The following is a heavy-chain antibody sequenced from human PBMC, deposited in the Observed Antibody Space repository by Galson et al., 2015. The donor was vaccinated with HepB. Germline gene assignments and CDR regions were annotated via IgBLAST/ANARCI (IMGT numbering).Heavy chain of an antibody. J-gene: IGHJ4*02. V-gene: IGHV3-21*01. CDR2: ISSSSSYI. D-gene: IGHD5-24*01. CDR3: ARDYYPRDGSNCAY. Sequence: VRQAPGKGLEWVSSISSSSSYIYYTDSVKGRFTISRDNAKNSLYLQVNSLRAEDTAVYYCARDYYPRDGSNCAYWGQGTLVTVSS.